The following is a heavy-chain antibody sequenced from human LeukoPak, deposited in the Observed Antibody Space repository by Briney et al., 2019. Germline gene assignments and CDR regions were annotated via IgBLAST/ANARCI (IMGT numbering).Heavy chain of an antibody. J-gene: IGHJ3*02. CDR2: IYYSGST. Sequence: SETLSLTCTVSGGSISSYYWSWIRQPPGKGLEWIGYIYYSGSTNYNPSLKSRVTISADTSKNQFSLKLSSVTAADTAVYYCARLRLVDAFDIWGQGTMVTVSS. V-gene: IGHV4-59*08. D-gene: IGHD2-2*01. CDR1: GGSISSYY. CDR3: ARLRLVDAFDI.